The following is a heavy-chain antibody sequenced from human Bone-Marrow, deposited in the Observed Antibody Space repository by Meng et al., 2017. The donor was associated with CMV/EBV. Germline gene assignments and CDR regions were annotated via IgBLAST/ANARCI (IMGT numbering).Heavy chain of an antibody. CDR3: ARGTYSSSSFGFYYYYYGMDV. CDR2: MNPNSGNT. CDR1: GYTFTSYD. J-gene: IGHJ6*02. Sequence: ASFKGSCKASGYTFTSYDINWVRQATGQGLEWMGWMNPNSGNTGYAQKFQGRVTMTRNTSISTAYMELSSLRSEDTAVYYCARGTYSSSSFGFYYYYYGMDVWGQGTTVTVSS. D-gene: IGHD6-6*01. V-gene: IGHV1-8*01.